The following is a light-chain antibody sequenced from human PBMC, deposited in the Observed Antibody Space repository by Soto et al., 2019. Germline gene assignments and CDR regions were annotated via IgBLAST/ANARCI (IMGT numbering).Light chain of an antibody. CDR1: SSDVGGLNY. CDR2: EVS. J-gene: IGLJ1*01. CDR3: NSYTSKSTGV. V-gene: IGLV2-14*01. Sequence: QSALTQPASVSGSPGQSITISCTGTSSDVGGLNYVSWYQQHPGKAPKLIIYEVSNRPSGVSNRFSGSKSGNTASLTISGLQAEDEADYYCNSYTSKSTGVFGTGTKVTVL.